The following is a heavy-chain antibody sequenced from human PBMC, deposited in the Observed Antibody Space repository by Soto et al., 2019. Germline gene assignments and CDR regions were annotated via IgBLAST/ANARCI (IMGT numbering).Heavy chain of an antibody. CDR1: GYNFIDYG. Sequence: GASVKVYCKASGYNFIDYGINWVRQAPGQGLEWMGWISGDNDRTKYAEKVQGRVTMTTDTSTSTAYMELRSLTSDDTAVFFCAKDKFSSNWYSWHYYAMHVWGQGTTVIVSS. CDR3: AKDKFSSNWYSWHYYAMHV. V-gene: IGHV1-18*01. CDR2: ISGDNDRT. D-gene: IGHD6-13*01. J-gene: IGHJ6*02.